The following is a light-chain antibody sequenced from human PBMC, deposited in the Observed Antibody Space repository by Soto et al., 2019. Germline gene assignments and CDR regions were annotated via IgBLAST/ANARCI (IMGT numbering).Light chain of an antibody. CDR3: QQRSNSIT. J-gene: IGKJ5*01. V-gene: IGKV3-11*01. CDR2: DAS. CDR1: QSVGTY. Sequence: EIVLTQSPAALSLSPGERATLSCRASQSVGTYLAWYQQKPGQAPILLIYDASNRAAGVPVRFSGSGSGTDFTLTISSVEPDDFAVYYCQQRSNSITFGQGTRLEIK.